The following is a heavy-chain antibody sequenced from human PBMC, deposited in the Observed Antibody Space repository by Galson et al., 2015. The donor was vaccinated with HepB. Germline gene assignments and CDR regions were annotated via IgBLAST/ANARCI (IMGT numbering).Heavy chain of an antibody. J-gene: IGHJ1*01. Sequence: SLRLSCAASGFVFPNYAMAWVRQAPGTGLEWISTISAIGDRTYYADSMKGRFTISRDNSKSTVYLLMNSLRVADTALYYCAQDHDNYGYQLFHHWGQGTLVTVSS. CDR1: GFVFPNYA. V-gene: IGHV3-23*01. CDR2: ISAIGDRT. D-gene: IGHD5-18*01. CDR3: AQDHDNYGYQLFHH.